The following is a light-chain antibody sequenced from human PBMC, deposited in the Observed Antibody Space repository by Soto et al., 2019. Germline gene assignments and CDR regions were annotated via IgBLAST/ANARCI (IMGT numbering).Light chain of an antibody. CDR3: MQGTHWPPT. CDR1: QSIVFSDGNAY. V-gene: IGKV2-30*01. J-gene: IGKJ1*01. Sequence: DVVMTQSPLSLPVTLGQPASISCRSSQSIVFSDGNAYLNWFHQRPGQPPRRLIYRASNRDSGVPDKSSGRGSGTDFPLEISRVEAEDVGVYYGMQGTHWPPTFGRGTKVEIK. CDR2: RAS.